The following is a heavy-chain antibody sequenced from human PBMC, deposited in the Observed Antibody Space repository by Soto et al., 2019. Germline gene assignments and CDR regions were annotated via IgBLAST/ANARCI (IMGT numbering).Heavy chain of an antibody. D-gene: IGHD6-13*01. Sequence: EVQLVEFGGGLVQPGNSLRLSCAASGFTVSSNYMSWVRQAPGKGLEWVSAIYSGGSTYYADSVKGRFTISRDNSANTGYLQMNSLRDEDTAVYYCARGGRWAAAGQYLQDWGQGTLVTVSS. CDR2: IYSGGST. V-gene: IGHV3-66*01. J-gene: IGHJ1*01. CDR3: ARGGRWAAAGQYLQD. CDR1: GFTVSSNY.